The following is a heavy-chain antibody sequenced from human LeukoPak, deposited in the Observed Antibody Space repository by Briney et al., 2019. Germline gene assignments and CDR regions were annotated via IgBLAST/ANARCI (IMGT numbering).Heavy chain of an antibody. CDR3: ARGWLVWSYAFAI. CDR2: ISSNGGST. CDR1: GFTFSSYA. D-gene: IGHD3-3*01. V-gene: IGHV3-64*01. Sequence: GGSLRLSCAASGFTFSSYAMHWVRQAPGKGLEYVSAISSNGGSTYYANSVKGRFTISRDNSKNTLYLQMGSLRAEDMAVYYCARGWLVWSYAFAIWGQGTMVTVSS. J-gene: IGHJ3*02.